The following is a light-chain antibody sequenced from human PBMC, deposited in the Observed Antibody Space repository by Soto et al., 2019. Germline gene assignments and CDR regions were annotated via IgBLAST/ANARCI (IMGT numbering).Light chain of an antibody. V-gene: IGKV3-20*01. J-gene: IGKJ4*01. CDR3: QQYGVSPAT. CDR1: QSVGSNY. CDR2: GTS. Sequence: EIVLTQSPGILSLSPGDGATLSCRASQSVGSNYLAWYQQNPGQAPRLLIYGTSTRASGIPDGFSGSGSGTDFTLTITRLEPEDFAVYFCQQYGVSPATFGGGTKV.